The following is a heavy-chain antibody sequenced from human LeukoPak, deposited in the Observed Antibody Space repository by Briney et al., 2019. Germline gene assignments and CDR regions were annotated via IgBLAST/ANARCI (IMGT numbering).Heavy chain of an antibody. D-gene: IGHD6-19*01. J-gene: IGHJ5*02. Sequence: SETLSLTCAVSGGSISSGGYSWSWIRQPPGKGLEWIGYIYYSGSTYYNPSLKSRVTISVDTSKNQFSLKLSSVTAADTALYYCARAGWIHGWFDPWGQGTLVTVSS. CDR2: IYYSGST. CDR3: ARAGWIHGWFDP. CDR1: GGSISSGGYS. V-gene: IGHV4-30-4*07.